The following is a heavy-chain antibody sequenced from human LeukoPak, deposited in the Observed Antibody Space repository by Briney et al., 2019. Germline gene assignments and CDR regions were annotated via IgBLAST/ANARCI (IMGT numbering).Heavy chain of an antibody. CDR3: AREGRSEIYDILTGYPNWFDP. D-gene: IGHD3-9*01. V-gene: IGHV3-48*03. J-gene: IGHJ5*02. Sequence: GGSLRLSCAASGFTFSSYEMNWVRQAPGKGLEWVSYISSSGSTIYYADSVKGRFTISRGNAKNSLYLQMNSLRAEDTAVYYCAREGRSEIYDILTGYPNWFDPWGQGTLVTVSS. CDR2: ISSSGSTI. CDR1: GFTFSSYE.